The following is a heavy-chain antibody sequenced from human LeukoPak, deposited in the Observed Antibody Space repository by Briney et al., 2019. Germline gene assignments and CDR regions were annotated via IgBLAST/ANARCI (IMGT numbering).Heavy chain of an antibody. CDR2: IFTSGST. V-gene: IGHV4-4*09. J-gene: IGHJ5*02. CDR1: GGSISSYC. Sequence: PSETLSLTCTVSGGSISSYCWSWIRQPPGKVLAWIGYIFTSGSTDYNPSLKSRVTMSVDTSKNQLSMDLRFLTAADTAVYYCATSHDVKTAPYDLWGQGTLVTVSS. D-gene: IGHD2-21*01. CDR3: ATSHDVKTAPYDL.